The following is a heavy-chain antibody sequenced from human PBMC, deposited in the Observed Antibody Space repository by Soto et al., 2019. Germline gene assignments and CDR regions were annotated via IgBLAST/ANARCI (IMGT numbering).Heavy chain of an antibody. J-gene: IGHJ6*02. CDR1: GFTVSSNY. V-gene: IGHV3-53*01. Sequence: PGGSLRLSCAASGFTVSSNYMSWVRQAPGKGLEWVSVIYSGGSTYYADSVKGRFTISRDNSKNTLYLQMNSLRAEDTAVYYCARAAGDYPYNYYYYGMDVWGQGTTVTVSS. CDR2: IYSGGST. D-gene: IGHD4-17*01. CDR3: ARAAGDYPYNYYYYGMDV.